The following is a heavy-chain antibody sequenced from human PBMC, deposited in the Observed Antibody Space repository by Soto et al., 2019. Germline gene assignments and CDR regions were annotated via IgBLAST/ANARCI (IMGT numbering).Heavy chain of an antibody. J-gene: IGHJ4*02. Sequence: PSETLSLTCTVSGRSISIYYWIWIRQPPGKGLEWIGDIYYRGTTTYNPSLKSRLTISVNTSKTQFSLKLSLVTAADTAVTYCGRGRSWSYYFDYWGQGILVTV. CDR2: IYYRGTT. D-gene: IGHD6-13*01. V-gene: IGHV4-59*12. CDR3: GRGRSWSYYFDY. CDR1: GRSISIYY.